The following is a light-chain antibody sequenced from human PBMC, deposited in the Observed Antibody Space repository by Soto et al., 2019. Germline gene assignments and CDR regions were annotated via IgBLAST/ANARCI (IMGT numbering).Light chain of an antibody. CDR3: QQYKNYWT. CDR2: DAS. J-gene: IGKJ1*01. Sequence: DIEMSQSPSTLSASVGNRVTITFRASQSISSWLAWYQHNPGKARNLLIYDASKFDSGVPSSFSGSGSGTEFSITISNLQPDDCATYYCQQYKNYWTFGQGTKVDIK. V-gene: IGKV1-5*01. CDR1: QSISSW.